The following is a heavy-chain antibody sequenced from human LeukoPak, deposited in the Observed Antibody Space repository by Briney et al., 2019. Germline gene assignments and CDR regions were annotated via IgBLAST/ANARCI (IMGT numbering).Heavy chain of an antibody. V-gene: IGHV3-48*01. CDR1: GFIFGRDS. CDR2: ISRDSDIR. D-gene: IGHD2-21*02. Sequence: PGGSLTLSCAASGFIFGRDSMNWVRQAPGRGLEWISYISRDSDIRYYADSVRGRFHISRDNARNSLYLQMNSLRADDTAMYYCVRDVVTHGLERREYFQHWGQGTLVTVSS. CDR3: VRDVVTHGLERREYFQH. J-gene: IGHJ1*01.